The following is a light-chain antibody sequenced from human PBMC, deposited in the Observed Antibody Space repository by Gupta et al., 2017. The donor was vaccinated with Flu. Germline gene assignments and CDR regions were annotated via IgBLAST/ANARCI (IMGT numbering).Light chain of an antibody. CDR3: QQYDNWPPWT. CDR2: DAY. V-gene: IGKV3-15*01. J-gene: IGKJ1*01. CDR1: QRISSK. Sequence: EIVMTQSPATLSVSPGERATLSCRASQRISSKVAWYQQKPGQAPRLLIYDAYTRPTGVPVRFSGGGYGKEFTLTINSRQSEDFACYYCQQYDNWPPWTLGQGTKVEIK.